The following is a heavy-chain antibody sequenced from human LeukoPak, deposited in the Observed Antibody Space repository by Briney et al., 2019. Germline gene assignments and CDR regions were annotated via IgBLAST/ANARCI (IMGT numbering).Heavy chain of an antibody. CDR1: GGTFSSYA. D-gene: IGHD5-18*01. J-gene: IGHJ4*02. V-gene: IGHV1-69*13. CDR3: ATTLGGGYSYGYWDY. CDR2: IIPIFGTA. Sequence: GASVKVSXKASGGTFSSYAISWVRQAPGQGLEWMGGIIPIFGTANYAQKFQGRVTITADESTSTAYMELSSLRSEDTAVYYCATTLGGGYSYGYWDYWGQGTLVTVSS.